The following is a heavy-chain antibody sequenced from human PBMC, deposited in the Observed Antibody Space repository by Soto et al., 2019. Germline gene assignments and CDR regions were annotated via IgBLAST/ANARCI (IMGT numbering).Heavy chain of an antibody. CDR2: FDPEDGET. CDR1: GYTLTELS. Sequence: ASVKVSCKVSGYTLTELSMHWVRQAPGKGLEWMGGFDPEDGETIYAQKFQGRVTMTEDTSTDTAYMELSSLRSEDTAVYYCATHTTRGYYYGMDVWGQGTTVTVSS. D-gene: IGHD2-2*01. J-gene: IGHJ6*02. CDR3: ATHTTRGYYYGMDV. V-gene: IGHV1-24*01.